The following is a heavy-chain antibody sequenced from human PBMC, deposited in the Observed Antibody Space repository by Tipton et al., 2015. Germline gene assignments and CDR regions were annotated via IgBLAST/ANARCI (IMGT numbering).Heavy chain of an antibody. J-gene: IGHJ4*02. D-gene: IGHD4-17*01. CDR2: IYHRGDT. CDR1: GYSISSGYY. Sequence: TLSLTCAVSGYSISSGYYWGWIRQPPGKGLEWIGSIYHRGDTNYNPSLKSRVTISLDPSKNQFSLTVTSVTAADTAVYYCARSRYTVTPDSWGQGTLVTVSS. V-gene: IGHV4-38-2*01. CDR3: ARSRYTVTPDS.